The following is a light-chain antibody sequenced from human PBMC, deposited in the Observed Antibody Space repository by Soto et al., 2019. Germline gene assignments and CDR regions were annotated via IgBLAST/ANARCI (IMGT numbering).Light chain of an antibody. CDR1: NSNIGNNY. V-gene: IGLV1-51*01. J-gene: IGLJ7*01. Sequence: QSVLTQPPSVSAAPGQKVTISCSGSNSNIGNNYVSWFQQLPGTVPRLLIYDNIIRPSGIPDRFTASKSGTSATLGITGLQTGDEADYYCGTWDSSLSAAVFGGGTQLTVL. CDR2: DNI. CDR3: GTWDSSLSAAV.